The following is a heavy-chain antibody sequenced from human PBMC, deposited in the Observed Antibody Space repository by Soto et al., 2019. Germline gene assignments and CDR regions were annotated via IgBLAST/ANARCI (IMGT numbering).Heavy chain of an antibody. J-gene: IGHJ6*02. CDR2: ITSSGTYM. CDR1: GFTFNTHN. Sequence: DVELVESGGGLVKPGGSLRLSCAASGFTFNTHNMNWVRQAPGKGLEWVSSITSSGTYMYYADSVKGRFTISRDNAKNSLYLQMNSLRVEDTAVYYCARDPGGSAVWGQGTTVTVFS. D-gene: IGHD3-10*01. CDR3: ARDPGGSAV. V-gene: IGHV3-21*01.